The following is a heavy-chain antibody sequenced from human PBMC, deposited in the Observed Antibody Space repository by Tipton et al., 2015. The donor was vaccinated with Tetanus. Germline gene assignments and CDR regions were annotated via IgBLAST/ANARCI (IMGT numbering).Heavy chain of an antibody. CDR1: YDSFYGYY. D-gene: IGHD3-3*01. CDR2: ISHSENT. J-gene: IGHJ2*01. V-gene: IGHV4-34*01. CDR3: ARDPAVLRFLEWLPDWYFAL. Sequence: TLSLTCAVYYDSFYGYYWSWIRQPPGKGLEWIGEISHSENTNYNPSLQSRVTISMNTANNPIYLNLTSVTAADTAVYYCARDPAVLRFLEWLPDWYFALWGRGTLVTVSS.